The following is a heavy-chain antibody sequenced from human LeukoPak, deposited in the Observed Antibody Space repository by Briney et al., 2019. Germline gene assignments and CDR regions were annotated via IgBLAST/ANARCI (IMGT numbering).Heavy chain of an antibody. CDR1: GFTFSTYE. J-gene: IGHJ3*02. V-gene: IGHV3-30*03. CDR2: ISYDGSNK. Sequence: GGSLRLSCAASGFTFSTYEMNWVRQAPGKGLEWVAVISYDGSNKYYADSVKGRFTISRDNSKNTLYLQMNSLRAEDTAVYYCARERRTMVRGSAGIDIWGQGTMVTVSS. CDR3: ARERRTMVRGSAGIDI. D-gene: IGHD3-10*01.